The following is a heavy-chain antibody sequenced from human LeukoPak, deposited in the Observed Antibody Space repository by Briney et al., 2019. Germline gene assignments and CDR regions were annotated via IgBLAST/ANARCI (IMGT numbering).Heavy chain of an antibody. Sequence: ASVKVSFHASGYTFTGYYMHCVRQDPGQGLEWVGWINPNSGVSNYAQKFQGRVTMTRDTSISTAYMELSSLRSDDTAVYYCAREAFTTVTTATDAFDFWGQGTMVTVSS. J-gene: IGHJ3*01. D-gene: IGHD4-17*01. CDR2: INPNSGVS. CDR1: GYTFTGYY. V-gene: IGHV1-2*02. CDR3: AREAFTTVTTATDAFDF.